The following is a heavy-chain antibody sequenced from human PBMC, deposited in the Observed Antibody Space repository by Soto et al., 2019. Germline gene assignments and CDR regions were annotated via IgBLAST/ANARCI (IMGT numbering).Heavy chain of an antibody. CDR3: ARERQKLFTVTMDYFDY. CDR1: GYTFTGYY. V-gene: IGHV1-2*04. CDR2: INPNSGGT. J-gene: IGHJ4*02. D-gene: IGHD4-17*01. Sequence: GASVKVSCKASGYTFTGYYMHWVRHAPGQGLEWMGWINPNSGGTNYAQKFQGWVTMTRDTSISTAYMELSRLRSDDTAVYYCARERQKLFTVTMDYFDYWGQGTLVTVSS.